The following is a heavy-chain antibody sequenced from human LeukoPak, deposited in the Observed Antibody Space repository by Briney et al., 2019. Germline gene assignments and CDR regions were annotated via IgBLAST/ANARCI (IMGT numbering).Heavy chain of an antibody. CDR2: ISYSGTT. Sequence: SETLSLTCTVSSASITSSPYFWGWIRQSPGKGLEWIGSISYSGTTNYNPSLKSRVTISVDTSKNQFSLKLSSVTAADTAVYYCARNGGFPFDPWGQGTLVTVSS. J-gene: IGHJ5*02. V-gene: IGHV4-39*07. CDR1: SASITSSPYF. CDR3: ARNGGFPFDP.